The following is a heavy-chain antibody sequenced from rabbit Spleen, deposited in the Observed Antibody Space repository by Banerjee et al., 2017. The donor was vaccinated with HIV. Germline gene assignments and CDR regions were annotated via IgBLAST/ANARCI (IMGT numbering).Heavy chain of an antibody. J-gene: IGHJ4*01. D-gene: IGHD2-1*01. CDR2: IEPIFGNT. V-gene: IGHV1S47*01. Sequence: QEQLGESGGGLVQPGGSLKLSCKASGFDFSHYGVSWVRQAPGKGLEWIGYIEPIFGNTYYANWVNGRFSISSHNAQNTLYLQLSSLTVADTATYFCVRDQAGDADYGPYYLNLWGPGTLVTVS. CDR1: GFDFSHYG. CDR3: VRDQAGDADYGPYYLNL.